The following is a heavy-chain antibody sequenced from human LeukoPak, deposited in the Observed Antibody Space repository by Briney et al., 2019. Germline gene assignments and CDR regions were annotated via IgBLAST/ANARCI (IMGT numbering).Heavy chain of an antibody. CDR2: IWYDGSNK. CDR1: GFTFSSYG. CDR3: ARDRSYDFWSSYSTPDY. D-gene: IGHD3-3*01. J-gene: IGHJ4*02. V-gene: IGHV3-33*01. Sequence: PGRSLRLSCAASGFTFSSYGMHWVRQAPGKGLEWVAVIWYDGSNKYYADSVKGRFTISRDNSKNTLDLQMNSLRAEDTAVYYCARDRSYDFWSSYSTPDYWGQGTLVTVSS.